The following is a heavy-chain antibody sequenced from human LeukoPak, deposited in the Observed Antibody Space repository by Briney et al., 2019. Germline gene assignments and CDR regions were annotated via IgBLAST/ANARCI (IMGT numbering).Heavy chain of an antibody. CDR1: GGSISS. CDR2: VDHTGST. J-gene: IGHJ6*03. D-gene: IGHD4-11*01. CDR3: ARGRVSSSTWYSTYYYYFYMDV. Sequence: SETLSLTCTVSGGSISSFRQPPGKGLEWIGYVDHTGSTKFNPSLNGRVSISRDTSKNLFSLRLRSVTAADTAVYFCARGRVSSSTWYSTYYYYFYMDVWGKGTTVTVSS. V-gene: IGHV4-59*01.